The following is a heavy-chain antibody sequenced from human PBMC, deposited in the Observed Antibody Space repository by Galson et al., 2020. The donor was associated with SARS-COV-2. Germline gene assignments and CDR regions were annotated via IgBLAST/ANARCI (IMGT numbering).Heavy chain of an antibody. CDR3: AKEALRITLFSHDAFDI. CDR2: IIPIFGTA. V-gene: IGHV1-69*13. D-gene: IGHD3-9*01. CDR1: GGTFSSYA. J-gene: IGHJ3*02. Sequence: SVKVSCKASGGTFSSYAISWVRQAPGQGLEWMGGIIPIFGTANYAQKFQGRVTITAAESTSTAYMELSSLRSEDTAVYYCAKEALRITLFSHDAFDIWGQGTMVTVSS.